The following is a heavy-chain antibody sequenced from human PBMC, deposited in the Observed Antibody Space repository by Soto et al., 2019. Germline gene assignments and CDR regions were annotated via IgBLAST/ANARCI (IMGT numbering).Heavy chain of an antibody. D-gene: IGHD5-12*01. CDR1: GFSLSTSGVG. J-gene: IGHJ4*02. CDR3: AHVYGGYDNFDY. CDR2: IYWDGDK. V-gene: IGHV2-5*02. Sequence: QITLKESGPPLVKPTQTLTLTCTFSGFSLSTSGVGVGWIRQPPGKALEWLALIYWDGDKRYSPSLKSRLTITKDTSKNQAALTMTNMDPVDTATYYCAHVYGGYDNFDYWGQGTLVTVSS.